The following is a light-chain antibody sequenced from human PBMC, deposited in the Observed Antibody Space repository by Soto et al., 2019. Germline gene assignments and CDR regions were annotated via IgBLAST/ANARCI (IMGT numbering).Light chain of an antibody. CDR2: GAS. V-gene: IGKV3-20*01. J-gene: IGKJ3*01. Sequence: PGERATLSCGASQSVTNNFLAWYQQKPGQAPRLLIYGASSRATGVTDRFSGSGSGTDFTLTISRLEPGDFAVYYCQQYCTPLFTFGPGTKVDIK. CDR1: QSVTNNF. CDR3: QQYCTPLFT.